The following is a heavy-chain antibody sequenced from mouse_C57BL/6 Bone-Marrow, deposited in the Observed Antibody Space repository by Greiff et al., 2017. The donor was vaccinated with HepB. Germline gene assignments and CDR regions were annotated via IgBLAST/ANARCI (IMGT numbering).Heavy chain of an antibody. V-gene: IGHV1-50*01. CDR3: ARDGNGFAY. CDR1: GYTFTSYW. CDR2: IDPSDSYT. J-gene: IGHJ3*01. Sequence: QVQLQQPGAELVKPGASVKLSCKASGYTFTSYWMQWVKQRPGQGLEWIGEIDPSDSYTNYNQKFKGKATLTVDTSSSTAYMQLGSLTSEDSAVYYCARDGNGFAYWGQGTLVTVSA. D-gene: IGHD1-1*01.